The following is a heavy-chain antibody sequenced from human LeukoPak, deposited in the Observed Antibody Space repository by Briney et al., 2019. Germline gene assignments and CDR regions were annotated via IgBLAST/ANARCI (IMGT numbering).Heavy chain of an antibody. J-gene: IGHJ4*02. V-gene: IGHV3-23*01. CDR2: ISGSGGST. CDR3: AKSASLGYCSGGSCYFDY. Sequence: GGSLRLSCAASGFTFSSYAVSWVRQAPGKGLEWVSAISGSGGSTYYADSVKGRFTISRDNSKNTPYLQMNSLRAEDTAVYYCAKSASLGYCSGGSCYFDYWGQGTLVTVSS. D-gene: IGHD2-15*01. CDR1: GFTFSSYA.